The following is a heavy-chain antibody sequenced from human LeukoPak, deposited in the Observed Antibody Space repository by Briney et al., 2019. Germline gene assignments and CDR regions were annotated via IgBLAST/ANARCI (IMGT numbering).Heavy chain of an antibody. J-gene: IGHJ4*02. CDR1: GYTFTGYY. V-gene: IGHV1-3*03. CDR2: INAGNGNT. Sequence: ASVKVSCKASGYTFTGYYMHWVRQAPGQGLEWMGWINAGNGNTKYSQEFQGRVTITRDTSASTAYMELSSLRSEDMAVYYCARDVYGGGYSYGYDYWGQGTLVTVSS. D-gene: IGHD5-18*01. CDR3: ARDVYGGGYSYGYDY.